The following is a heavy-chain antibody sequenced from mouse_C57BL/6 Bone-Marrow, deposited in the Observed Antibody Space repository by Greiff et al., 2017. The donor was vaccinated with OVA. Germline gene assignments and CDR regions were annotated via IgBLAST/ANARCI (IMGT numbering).Heavy chain of an antibody. V-gene: IGHV1-81*01. CDR3: ARGYYGSSSYYAMDY. CDR1: GYTFTSYG. D-gene: IGHD1-1*01. CDR2: IYPRSGNT. Sequence: VQLQQSGAELVRPGASVKLSCKASGYTFTSYGISWVKQRTGQGLEWIGEIYPRSGNTYYNEKFKGKATLTADKSSSTAYMELRSLTSEDSAVYFCARGYYGSSSYYAMDYWGQGTSVTVSS. J-gene: IGHJ4*01.